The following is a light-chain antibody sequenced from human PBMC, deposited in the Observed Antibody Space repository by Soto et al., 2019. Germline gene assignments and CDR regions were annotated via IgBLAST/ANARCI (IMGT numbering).Light chain of an antibody. Sequence: QSALTQPASVSGSPGQSITISCTGTSSDVGGYNYVSWYQQHPGKAPKLLIYDVSTLPSGVSNRFSGSKSGNTASLTISGLQAEDEADYDCSAYTSSSTVVFGGGTKVTVL. V-gene: IGLV2-14*01. CDR2: DVS. CDR3: SAYTSSSTVV. CDR1: SSDVGGYNY. J-gene: IGLJ2*01.